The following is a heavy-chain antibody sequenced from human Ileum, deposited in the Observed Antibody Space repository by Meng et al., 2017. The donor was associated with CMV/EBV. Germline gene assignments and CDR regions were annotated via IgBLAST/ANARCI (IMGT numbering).Heavy chain of an antibody. CDR1: GGSINSGYYS. CDR2: INTSGST. CDR3: AREMRKSVDS. Sequence: QGQLQESGPGLVKPSQTLSLTCTVSGGSINSGYYSWSWIRQSAGKGLEWIGRINTSGSTNYNPSLKSRVTISLDTSKNQFSLKLNSVTAADTAVYYCAREMRKSVDSWGQGTLVTVSS. J-gene: IGHJ5*01. V-gene: IGHV4-61*02.